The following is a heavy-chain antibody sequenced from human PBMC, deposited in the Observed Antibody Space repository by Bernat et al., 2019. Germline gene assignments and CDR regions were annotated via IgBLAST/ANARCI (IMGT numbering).Heavy chain of an antibody. J-gene: IGHJ4*02. CDR2: ISGSGGST. CDR3: AKEDGDYGFSFDY. CDR1: GFTFTSYT. V-gene: IGHV3-23*01. D-gene: IGHD4-17*01. Sequence: EVQLLESGGGLVQPGGSLRLSCAASGFTFTSYTMNWVRQAPGKGLEWVSAISGSGGSTYYADSVKGRFTISRDNSKNTLYLQMNSLRAEDTAVYYCAKEDGDYGFSFDYWGQGTLVTVSS.